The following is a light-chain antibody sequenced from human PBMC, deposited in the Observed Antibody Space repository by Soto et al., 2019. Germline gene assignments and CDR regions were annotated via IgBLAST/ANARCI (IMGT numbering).Light chain of an antibody. Sequence: EIVLTQSPGTLSLSAGERATLSCGASQSVSSNYLAWYRQKTGQPPRLLISGASSRATGMPDRFIGSGSGTDFTFTISSPEPADFAVYSCPLRGRSTPSWTFGQGTQVEIK. CDR1: QSVSSNY. J-gene: IGKJ1*01. V-gene: IGKV3-20*01. CDR3: PLRGRSTPSWT. CDR2: GAS.